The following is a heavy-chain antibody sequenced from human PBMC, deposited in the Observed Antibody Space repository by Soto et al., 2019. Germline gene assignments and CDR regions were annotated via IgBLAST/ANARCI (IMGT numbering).Heavy chain of an antibody. CDR3: ARSRLGVD. J-gene: IGHJ3*01. CDR1: GFTFSSYS. CDR2: ISSSSSTI. Sequence: VQLVESGGGLVQPGGSLRLSCAASGFTFSSYSMNWVRQAPGKGLEWVSYISSSSSTIYYADSVKGRFTISRDNAKNSLYLQMNSLRAEDTAVYYCARSRLGVDWGQGTMVTVSS. V-gene: IGHV3-48*01. D-gene: IGHD3-16*01.